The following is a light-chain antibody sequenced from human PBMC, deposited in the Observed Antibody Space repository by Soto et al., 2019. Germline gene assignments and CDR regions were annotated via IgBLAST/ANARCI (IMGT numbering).Light chain of an antibody. Sequence: QSVLTQPPSVSGAPGQRVTISCTGSSSNIGAGYDVHWYQQLPGTAPKVLIYGNSNRPSGVPDRFSGSKSGTSASLAITGLQAEDEADYYWQSYDSSLTGAVFGGGTQLTVL. CDR2: GNS. V-gene: IGLV1-40*01. CDR1: SSNIGAGYD. J-gene: IGLJ2*01. CDR3: QSYDSSLTGAV.